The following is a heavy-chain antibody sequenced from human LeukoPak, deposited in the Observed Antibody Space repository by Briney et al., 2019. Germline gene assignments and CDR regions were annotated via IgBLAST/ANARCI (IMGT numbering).Heavy chain of an antibody. J-gene: IGHJ3*02. D-gene: IGHD4-17*01. CDR3: ARGPHYYGDYIRWFPDAFHI. CDR2: IKHGGDT. V-gene: IGHV4-34*01. Sequence: GSLRLSCAAPGFTFSSYGMHWVRQSPGKGLEWIGDIKHGGDTNYNPSLMGRVTISLDASKNQFSLMLTSVTVADTAVYYCARGPHYYGDYIRWFPDAFHIWGRGTAVSVSS. CDR1: GFTFSSYG.